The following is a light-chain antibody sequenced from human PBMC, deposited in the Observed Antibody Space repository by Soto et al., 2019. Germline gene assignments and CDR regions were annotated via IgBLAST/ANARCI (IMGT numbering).Light chain of an antibody. J-gene: IGLJ1*01. CDR3: SSHTSSSTLYV. CDR1: SSDVGGYNY. V-gene: IGLV2-14*01. Sequence: QSALTQPASVSGSPGQSITISCTGTSSDVGGYNYVSWYQQHPGKAPKLMIYDVSNRPSGVSNRFSGSKSGNTASLTISGLQAEDEADYYCSSHTSSSTLYVFGTGTKVTV. CDR2: DVS.